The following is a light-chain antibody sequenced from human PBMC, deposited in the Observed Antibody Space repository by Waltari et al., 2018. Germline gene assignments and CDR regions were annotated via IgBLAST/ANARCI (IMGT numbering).Light chain of an antibody. CDR3: SSYITTNTLEL. Sequence: QSALTQPASVSGSPGQSITISCTGTSSDVGTYNYVSWYQQHPGKAPKLLLYDVSYRPAGVSYRFPGSKSGNTASLTISGLQAEDEADYYCSSYITTNTLELFGGGTSLTVL. CDR1: SSDVGTYNY. CDR2: DVS. V-gene: IGLV2-14*03. J-gene: IGLJ3*02.